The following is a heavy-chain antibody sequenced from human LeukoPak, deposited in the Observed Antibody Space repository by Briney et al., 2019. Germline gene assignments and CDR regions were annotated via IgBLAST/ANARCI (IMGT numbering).Heavy chain of an antibody. Sequence: SETRSLTCAVYGGSFSGYYWSWIRQPPGKGLEWIGEINHSGSTNYNPSLKSRVTISVDTSKNQFSLKLSSVTAADTAVYYCARVGAKRLDYWGQGTLVTVSS. CDR3: ARVGAKRLDY. J-gene: IGHJ4*02. CDR1: GGSFSGYY. CDR2: INHSGST. V-gene: IGHV4-34*01. D-gene: IGHD5-12*01.